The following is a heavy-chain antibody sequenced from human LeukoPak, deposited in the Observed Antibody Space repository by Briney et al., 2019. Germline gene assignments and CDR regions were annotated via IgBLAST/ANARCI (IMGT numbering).Heavy chain of an antibody. CDR2: ISSSSSYI. CDR3: ARGDRDLYCSSTSCYPVL. V-gene: IGHV3-21*01. Sequence: GGSLRLSCVASGFTFSSYSMNWIRQAPGKGLEWVSSISSSSSYIYYADSVKGRFTISRDNAKNSLYLQMNSLRAEDTAVYYCARGDRDLYCSSTSCYPVLGGQGTLVTVSS. D-gene: IGHD2-2*01. CDR1: GFTFSSYS. J-gene: IGHJ4*02.